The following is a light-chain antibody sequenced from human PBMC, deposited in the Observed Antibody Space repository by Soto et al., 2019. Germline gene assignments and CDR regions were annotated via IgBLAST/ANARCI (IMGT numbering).Light chain of an antibody. J-gene: IGKJ1*01. CDR2: VAS. CDR1: QSISSY. Sequence: DIQMTQSPSSLSASVGDRVTITCRASQSISSYLNWYQQKPGIAPKLLIFVASSLESGVPSRFSGSGSGTDFTLTITSLQPEDFATYYCQQSYSMPPTFGQGTKVDIK. V-gene: IGKV1-39*01. CDR3: QQSYSMPPT.